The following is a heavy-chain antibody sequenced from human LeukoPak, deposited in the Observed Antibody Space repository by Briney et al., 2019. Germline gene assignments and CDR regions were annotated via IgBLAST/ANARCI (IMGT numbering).Heavy chain of an antibody. Sequence: SETLSLTCSVSGYSIIRGYYWGWIRQPPGKGLEWIGSIYHSGRTIYHGGSTYYNPSLKSRVTISVDTSKNHFSLNLTSVTAADTAVYYCARDSKFGFLNWFDPWGQGTLVTVSS. J-gene: IGHJ5*02. V-gene: IGHV4-38-2*02. CDR2: IYHSGRTIYHGGST. CDR3: ARDSKFGFLNWFDP. CDR1: GYSIIRGYY. D-gene: IGHD3-10*02.